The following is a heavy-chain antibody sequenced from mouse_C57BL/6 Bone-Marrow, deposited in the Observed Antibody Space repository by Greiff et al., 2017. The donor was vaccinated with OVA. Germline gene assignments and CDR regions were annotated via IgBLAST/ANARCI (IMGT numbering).Heavy chain of an antibody. V-gene: IGHV5-2*01. D-gene: IGHD1-1*01. Sequence: DVQLVESGGGLVQPGESLKLSCESNEYEFPSHDMSWVRKTPEKRLELVAAINSDGGSTYYPDTMERRFIISRDNTKKTLFLQMTSLRSEDTAMYYCARAPLLRYTWFAYWGQGTLVTVSA. CDR1: EYEFPSHD. J-gene: IGHJ3*01. CDR2: INSDGGST. CDR3: ARAPLLRYTWFAY.